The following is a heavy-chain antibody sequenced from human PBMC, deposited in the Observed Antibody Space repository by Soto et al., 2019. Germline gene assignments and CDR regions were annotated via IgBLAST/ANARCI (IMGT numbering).Heavy chain of an antibody. CDR2: IKQDGSEK. V-gene: IGHV3-7*01. CDR3: ARTGMTPVSIWAVDDP. J-gene: IGHJ5*02. CDR1: GFTFSSYW. D-gene: IGHD3-10*01. Sequence: EVQLVESGGGLVQPGGSLRLSCAASGFTFSSYWMSWVRQAPGKGLEWVANIKQDGSEKYYVDSVKGRFTISRDNAKNSLYLQMNRLRAEDTAVYYCARTGMTPVSIWAVDDPLGQGTLVTVSS.